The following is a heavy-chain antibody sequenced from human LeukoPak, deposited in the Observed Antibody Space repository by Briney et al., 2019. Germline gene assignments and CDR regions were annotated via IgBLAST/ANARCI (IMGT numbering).Heavy chain of an antibody. D-gene: IGHD3-10*01. V-gene: IGHV3-53*01. CDR1: GFTVSSND. CDR2: IYSGGST. CDR3: AKASRDYYGSGSYYNGFDY. Sequence: GGSLRLSCAASGFTVSSNDMSWVRQAPGKGLECISVIYSGGSTDYADSVKGRLTISRDNSKNTLYLQMNSLRADDTAVYYCAKASRDYYGSGSYYNGFDYWGQGTLVTVSS. J-gene: IGHJ5*01.